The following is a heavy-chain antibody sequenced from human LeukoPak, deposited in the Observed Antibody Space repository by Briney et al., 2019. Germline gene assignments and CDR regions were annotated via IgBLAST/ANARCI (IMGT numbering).Heavy chain of an antibody. Sequence: GGSLRLSCAASGFTVSSNSINWVRQAPGKGLEWVSVIYSGGSTYYADSVKGRFTISRDNSKNTLYLQMNSLRAEDTAVYYCAREGPIVVVPAAPKAIYYYYGMDVWGQGTTVTVSS. CDR1: GFTVSSNS. D-gene: IGHD2-2*01. CDR3: AREGPIVVVPAAPKAIYYYYGMDV. J-gene: IGHJ6*02. V-gene: IGHV3-53*01. CDR2: IYSGGST.